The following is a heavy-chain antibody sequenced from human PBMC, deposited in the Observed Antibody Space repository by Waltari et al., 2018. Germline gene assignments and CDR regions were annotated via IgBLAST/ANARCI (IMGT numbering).Heavy chain of an antibody. V-gene: IGHV3-74*01. Sequence: EVQLVESGGGLVQPGGSLRLSCAASGFTFSSYWMHWVRQAPGKGLVWVSRINSDGSSTSYADSMKGQFTISRDNAKNTLYLQMNSLRAEDTAVYYCARGPLEKLGMGYYYYGMDVWGQGTTVTVSS. J-gene: IGHJ6*02. CDR2: INSDGSST. CDR3: ARGPLEKLGMGYYYYGMDV. CDR1: GFTFSSYW. D-gene: IGHD7-27*01.